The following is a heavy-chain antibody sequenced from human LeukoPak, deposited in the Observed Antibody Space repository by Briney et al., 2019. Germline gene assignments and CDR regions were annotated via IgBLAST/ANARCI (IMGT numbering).Heavy chain of an antibody. CDR3: ARDPDMGAYYCYMDV. V-gene: IGHV3-48*04. J-gene: IGHJ6*03. Sequence: PGGSLRLSCAASGFTFSSYSMNWVRQAPGKGLEWVSYISSSSSTIYYVDSVKGRFTISRDNAKNSLYLQMNSLRAEDTAVYYCARDPDMGAYYCYMDVWGKGTTVTVSS. D-gene: IGHD3-16*01. CDR1: GFTFSSYS. CDR2: ISSSSSTI.